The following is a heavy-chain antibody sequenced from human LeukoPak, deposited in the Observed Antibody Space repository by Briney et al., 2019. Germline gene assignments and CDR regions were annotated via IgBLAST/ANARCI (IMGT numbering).Heavy chain of an antibody. V-gene: IGHV3-21*01. CDR3: AVVDWAHYYMDV. Sequence: GGSLRLSCAASGFTFSSYSMNWVRQAPGKGLEWVSSISSSSSYIYYADSVKDRFTISRDNAKNALYLQMNSLRAEDTAVYYCAVVDWAHYYMDVWGKGTTVTVSS. CDR1: GFTFSSYS. CDR2: ISSSSSYI. J-gene: IGHJ6*03. D-gene: IGHD2-15*01.